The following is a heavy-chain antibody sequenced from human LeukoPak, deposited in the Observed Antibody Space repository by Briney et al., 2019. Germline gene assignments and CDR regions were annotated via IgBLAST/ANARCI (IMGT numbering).Heavy chain of an antibody. CDR1: GFTVSTNY. V-gene: IGHV3-53*01. J-gene: IGHJ6*03. CDR3: ARDKRAGANMSYYYMDV. Sequence: PGGSLRLSCAASGFTVSTNYISWVRQAPGKGLEWGSIIYSGGTTYYADSVKGRFTISRDNSKNTLYLQMNNLRAEDTAVYYCARDKRAGANMSYYYMDVWGKGTTVTVSS. CDR2: IYSGGTT. D-gene: IGHD1-26*01.